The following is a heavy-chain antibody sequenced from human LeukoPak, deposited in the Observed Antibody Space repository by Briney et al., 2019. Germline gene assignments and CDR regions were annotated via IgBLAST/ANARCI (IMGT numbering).Heavy chain of an antibody. V-gene: IGHV4-31*03. CDR2: IYYSGST. Sequence: SETLSLTCTVSGGSISSGGYYWSWIRQHPGKGLEWIGYIYYSGSTYYNPSLKSRVTISVDTSKNQFSLKLSSATAADTAVYYCARDRYCSSTSCYISAFDIWGQGTMVTVSS. J-gene: IGHJ3*02. CDR1: GGSISSGGYY. CDR3: ARDRYCSSTSCYISAFDI. D-gene: IGHD2-2*02.